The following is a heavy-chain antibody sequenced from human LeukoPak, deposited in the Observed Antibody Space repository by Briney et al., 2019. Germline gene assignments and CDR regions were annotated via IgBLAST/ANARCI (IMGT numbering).Heavy chain of an antibody. CDR1: GFTFSSYS. CDR2: ISSSSSYI. V-gene: IGHV3-21*04. J-gene: IGHJ3*02. Sequence: GGSLRLSCAASGFTFSSYSMNWVRQAPGKGLEWVSSISSSSSYIYYADSVKGRFTVSRDNSKNTLYLQMNSLRAEDTAVYYCARASDCSGGSCFLDAFDIWGQGTMVTVSS. D-gene: IGHD2-15*01. CDR3: ARASDCSGGSCFLDAFDI.